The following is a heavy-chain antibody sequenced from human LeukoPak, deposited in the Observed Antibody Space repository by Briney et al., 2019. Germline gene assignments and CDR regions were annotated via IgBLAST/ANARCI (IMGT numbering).Heavy chain of an antibody. Sequence: ASVKVSCKASGYTFTSYGISWVRQAPGQGLEWMGWISAYNGKTNYAQKLQGRVTMTTDTSTSTAYMELRSLRSDDTAVYYCARDRGYYDSSGYYYFDYWGQGTLVTVSS. J-gene: IGHJ4*02. CDR3: ARDRGYYDSSGYYYFDY. D-gene: IGHD3-22*01. CDR2: ISAYNGKT. CDR1: GYTFTSYG. V-gene: IGHV1-18*01.